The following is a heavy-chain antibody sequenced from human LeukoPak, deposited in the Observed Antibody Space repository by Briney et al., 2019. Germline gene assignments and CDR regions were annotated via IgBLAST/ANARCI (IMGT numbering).Heavy chain of an antibody. CDR2: FYYSGCN. Sequence: PSETLSLTCTVSGASISSDNYFWSWIRRPPGKGLEWIGYFYYSGCNNYNPSLKSRVTISVDTSKNQFSLRLSSVTAADTAVYFCAREYYDILTGENFGMDVWGQGTTVTVSS. CDR3: AREYYDILTGENFGMDV. V-gene: IGHV4-61*01. J-gene: IGHJ6*02. D-gene: IGHD3-9*01. CDR1: GASISSDNYF.